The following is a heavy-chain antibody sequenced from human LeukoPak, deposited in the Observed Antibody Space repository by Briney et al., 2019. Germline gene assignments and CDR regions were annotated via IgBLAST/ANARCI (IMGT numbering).Heavy chain of an antibody. CDR2: INPSGGST. CDR3: ARDPADSSGYSDAFDI. J-gene: IGHJ3*02. V-gene: IGHV1-46*01. D-gene: IGHD3-22*01. Sequence: ASVNVSCKVSGYTFTSYYMHWVRQAPGQGLEWMGIINPSGGSTSYAQKFQGRVTMTRDTSTSTVYMELSSLRSEDTAVYYCARDPADSSGYSDAFDIWGQGTMVTVSS. CDR1: GYTFTSYY.